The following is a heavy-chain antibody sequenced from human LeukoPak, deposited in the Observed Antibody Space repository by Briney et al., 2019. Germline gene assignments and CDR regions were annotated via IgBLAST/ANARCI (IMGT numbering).Heavy chain of an antibody. CDR1: GYTFTGYY. V-gene: IGHV1-2*02. J-gene: IGHJ5*02. Sequence: GASVKVSCKASGYTFTGYYMHWVRQAPGQGLEWMGWINPNSGGTNYAQKFQGRVTMTRDTSISTAYMELSRLRSDDTAVYYCARVHTYYGSGSLNWFDPWGQGTLVTVSS. CDR3: ARVHTYYGSGSLNWFDP. D-gene: IGHD3-10*01. CDR2: INPNSGGT.